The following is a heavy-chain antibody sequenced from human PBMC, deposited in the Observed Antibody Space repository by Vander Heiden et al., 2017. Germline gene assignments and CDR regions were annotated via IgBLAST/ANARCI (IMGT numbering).Heavy chain of an antibody. CDR3: AREFEGPGYSSGRWLLLLGMDV. V-gene: IGHV1-2*02. CDR2: INPNSGGT. Sequence: QVQLVQSGAEVQKPGASVKVSCKASGYTFTGYYMHWVRQAPGQGLEWMGWINPNSGGTNYEQKFQGRVTMTRDTSISTAYMELSRLRSDDTAVYYCAREFEGPGYSSGRWLLLLGMDVWGQGTTVTVSS. CDR1: GYTFTGYY. D-gene: IGHD6-19*01. J-gene: IGHJ6*02.